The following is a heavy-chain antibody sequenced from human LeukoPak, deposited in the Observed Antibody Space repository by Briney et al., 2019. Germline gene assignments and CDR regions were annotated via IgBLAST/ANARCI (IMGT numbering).Heavy chain of an antibody. D-gene: IGHD3-10*01. Sequence: GGSLRLSCAASGISFSNYAMSWVRQAPARGPEWVSSLRGNDETFYADSVKGRFTLSRDASRNTVYLQLYNLRVDDTAIYYCARASWVSDPDAVRWGQGTQVTVSS. CDR2: LRGNDET. V-gene: IGHV3-23*01. CDR1: GISFSNYA. CDR3: ARASWVSDPDAVR. J-gene: IGHJ4*02.